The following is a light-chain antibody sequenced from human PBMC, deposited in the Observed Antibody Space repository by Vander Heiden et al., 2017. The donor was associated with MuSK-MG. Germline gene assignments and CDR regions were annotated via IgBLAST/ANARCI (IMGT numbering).Light chain of an antibody. CDR2: EVN. J-gene: IGLJ1*01. Sequence: QSALPPPASVSGSPGQSINISCTGTSSDVGGFKFVSCYQQHPGKVPKLIIYEVNNRPSGVSHRFSGSKSGNTASPTISGLQAEDEAEDYCASYRSSSTYVFGSGTQV. CDR1: SSDVGGFKF. V-gene: IGLV2-14*01. CDR3: ASYRSSSTYV.